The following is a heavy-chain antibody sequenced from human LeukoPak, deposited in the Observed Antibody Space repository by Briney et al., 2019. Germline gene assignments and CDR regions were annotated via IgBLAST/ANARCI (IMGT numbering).Heavy chain of an antibody. D-gene: IGHD3/OR15-3a*01. V-gene: IGHV3-66*03. CDR1: GFTFRSFS. Sequence: GGSLRLSCGASGFTFRSFSMNWVRQAPGKGLEWVGLIRDSGEAFYADFARGRFAISRDESENTLYLQMNSLRVEDTAVYFCARDRAANQDWVEFDPWGQGTPVSLL. J-gene: IGHJ5*02. CDR2: IRDSGEA. CDR3: ARDRAANQDWVEFDP.